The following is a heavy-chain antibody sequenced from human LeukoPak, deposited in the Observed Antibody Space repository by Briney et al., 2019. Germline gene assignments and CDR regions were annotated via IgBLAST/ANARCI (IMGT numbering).Heavy chain of an antibody. D-gene: IGHD2-15*01. CDR1: GFTFSSYA. J-gene: IGHJ6*04. Sequence: QSGGSLRLSCAASGFTFSSYAMSWVRQAPGKGLEWVSAISGSGGTTYYADSVKGRFTISRDNSKNTLYLQMNSLRAEDTAVYYCANHQPHSPESGGYCSGGSCYSLYYYGMDVWGKGTTVTVSS. CDR3: ANHQPHSPESGGYCSGGSCYSLYYYGMDV. V-gene: IGHV3-23*01. CDR2: ISGSGGTT.